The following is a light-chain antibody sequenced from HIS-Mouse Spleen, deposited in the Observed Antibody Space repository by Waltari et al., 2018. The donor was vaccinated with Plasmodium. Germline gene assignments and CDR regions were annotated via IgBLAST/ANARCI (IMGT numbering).Light chain of an antibody. J-gene: IGLJ3*02. V-gene: IGLV2-23*01. Sequence: QSALTQPASVSGSPGQSITISCTGTSSDVGSYNLVSWYQQHQGKAPKLMIDEGSKRPSGVSNRFSGAKSGNTASLTISGLQAEDEADYYCCSYAGSSTNWVFGGGTKLTVL. CDR2: EGS. CDR3: CSYAGSSTNWV. CDR1: SSDVGSYNL.